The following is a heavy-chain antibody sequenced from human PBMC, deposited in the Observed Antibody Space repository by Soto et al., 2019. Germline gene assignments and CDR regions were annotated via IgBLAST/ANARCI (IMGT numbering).Heavy chain of an antibody. D-gene: IGHD3-10*01. V-gene: IGHV3-53*01. CDR2: IYSGGYT. Sequence: EVQLVESGGGLIQPGGSLRLSCAVSGFTVSNNYMSWVRQAPGKGLEGVSVIYSGGYTAYGDSVKGRFTISRDNSKNTLYLKMKGRRARVRAVYYWGTPPGGGGYWGQGTLVTVSS. CDR3: GTPPGGGGY. CDR1: GFTVSNNY. J-gene: IGHJ4*02.